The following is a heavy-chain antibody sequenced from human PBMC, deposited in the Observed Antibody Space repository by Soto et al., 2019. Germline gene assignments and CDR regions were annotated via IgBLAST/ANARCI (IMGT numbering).Heavy chain of an antibody. D-gene: IGHD3-22*01. J-gene: IGHJ4*02. CDR1: GGSFSGYY. Sequence: SETLSLTCAVYGGSFSGYYWSWIRQPPGKGLEWIGEINHSGSTNYNPSLKSRVTISVDTSKNQFSLKLSSVTAADTAVYYCATRVYYYDSSGYYYVDYWGQGTLVTVSS. CDR3: ATRVYYYDSSGYYYVDY. CDR2: INHSGST. V-gene: IGHV4-34*01.